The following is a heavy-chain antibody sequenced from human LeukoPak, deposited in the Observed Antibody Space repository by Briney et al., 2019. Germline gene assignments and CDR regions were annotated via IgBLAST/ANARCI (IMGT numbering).Heavy chain of an antibody. J-gene: IGHJ4*02. CDR2: ISGDGGST. V-gene: IGHV3-43*02. Sequence: GGSLRLSCAASGFTFDDYAIHWVRQAPGKGLEWVSLISGDGGSTYYADSVKGRFTISRDNSKNSLYLQMNSLRTEDTALYYCAKDAENYYDSSGYGYFDYWGQGTLVTVSS. CDR3: AKDAENYYDSSGYGYFDY. CDR1: GFTFDDYA. D-gene: IGHD3-22*01.